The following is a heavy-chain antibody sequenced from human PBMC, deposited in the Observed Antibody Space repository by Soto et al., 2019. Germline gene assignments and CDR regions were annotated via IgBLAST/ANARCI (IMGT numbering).Heavy chain of an antibody. D-gene: IGHD2-8*02. V-gene: IGHV3-64*07. Sequence: EVHLVESGGGLVQPGGSLRLSCAASGFTFNTHAMHWVRQAPGKGLEYISTISSDGGTTYYADSMKGRFTTSRDNSKNTLFLQMGSLRAEDTAVYYCARDLGYCTAGRYQRKGFDVSGQGTMVTVSS. CDR3: ARDLGYCTAGRYQRKGFDV. CDR1: GFTFNTHA. J-gene: IGHJ3*01. CDR2: ISSDGGTT.